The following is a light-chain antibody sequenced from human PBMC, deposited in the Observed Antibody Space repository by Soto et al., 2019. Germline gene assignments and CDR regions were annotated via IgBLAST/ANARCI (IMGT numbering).Light chain of an antibody. CDR1: ESIGSF. J-gene: IGKJ4*01. Sequence: DIQMTQSPSTLSASLGDRVTITCRASESIGSFLAWYQQKAGKAPKLLIYKASTLQIEVPSRFSGSGSGTDFPLTINGLQPDDFATHYCQEYVSYSALAFGGGTQVEIK. CDR2: KAS. CDR3: QEYVSYSALA. V-gene: IGKV1-5*03.